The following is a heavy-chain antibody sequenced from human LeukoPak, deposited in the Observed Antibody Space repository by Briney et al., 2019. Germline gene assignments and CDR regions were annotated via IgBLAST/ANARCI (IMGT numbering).Heavy chain of an antibody. CDR1: GGSISSGSYC. CDR3: ARDPGTLLRGSRRGYDGNYYMDV. V-gene: IGHV4-61*09. Sequence: SSETLSLTCTVSGGSISSGSYCWSWIRQPAGKGLEWIGHIHTSGNTNYNPSLKSRVTISVDTSKNQFSLKLSSVTAADTAVYYCARDPGTLLRGSRRGYDGNYYMDVWGKGTTVTISS. J-gene: IGHJ6*03. CDR2: IHTSGNT. D-gene: IGHD3-10*01.